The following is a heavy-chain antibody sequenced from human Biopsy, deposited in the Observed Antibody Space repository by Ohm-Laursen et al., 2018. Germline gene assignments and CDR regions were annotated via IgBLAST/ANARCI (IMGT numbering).Heavy chain of an antibody. V-gene: IGHV4-59*01. CDR3: ARDRGYYSDRTVPGYLDL. J-gene: IGHJ2*01. Sequence: TLSLTWTVSGDSISSYYWSWIRQPPGKGLQWIGYVYYTGSTDYNPSLQSRVTISVDTSKNHFSLRLRSVTPADTAIYYCARDRGYYSDRTVPGYLDLWGRGTLVTVSS. D-gene: IGHD3-22*01. CDR2: VYYTGST. CDR1: GDSISSYY.